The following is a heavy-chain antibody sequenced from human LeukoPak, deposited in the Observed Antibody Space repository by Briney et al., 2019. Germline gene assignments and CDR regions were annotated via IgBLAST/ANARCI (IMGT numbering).Heavy chain of an antibody. Sequence: SSVKVSCKASGGTFSSYAISWVRQAPGQGLEWMGGIIPIFGTANYAQKFQGRVTITTDESTSTAYMELSSLRSEDTAVYYCARYYYDSSGYSQYYLDYWGQGTLVTVSS. J-gene: IGHJ4*02. V-gene: IGHV1-69*05. CDR2: IIPIFGTA. CDR3: ARYYYDSSGYSQYYLDY. CDR1: GGTFSSYA. D-gene: IGHD3-22*01.